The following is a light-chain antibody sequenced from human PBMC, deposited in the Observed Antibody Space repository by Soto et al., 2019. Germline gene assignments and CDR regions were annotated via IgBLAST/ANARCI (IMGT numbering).Light chain of an antibody. J-gene: IGKJ4*01. CDR3: QQYNTYFSLT. CDR2: AAS. CDR1: QSISSY. Sequence: DIQMTQSPSSLSASVGGRVTITCRASQSISSYLNWYQQKPGKAPKLLIYAASSLQSGVPSRFSGSGSGTDFTLTISSLQPDDFASHYCQQYNTYFSLTFGGGTKVDIK. V-gene: IGKV1-39*01.